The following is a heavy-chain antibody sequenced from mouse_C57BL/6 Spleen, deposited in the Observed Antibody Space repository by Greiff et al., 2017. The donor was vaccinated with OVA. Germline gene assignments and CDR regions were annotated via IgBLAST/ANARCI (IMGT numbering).Heavy chain of an antibody. CDR3: ARDSNYDY. Sequence: DVHLVESGGGLVKPGGSLKLSCAASGFTFSDYGMHWVRQAPEKGLEWVAYISSGSSTIYYAETVKGRFTISRDNAKNTLFLQMTSLRSEDTAMYYCARDSNYDYWGQGTTLTVSS. CDR1: GFTFSDYG. V-gene: IGHV5-17*01. CDR2: ISSGSSTI. D-gene: IGHD2-5*01. J-gene: IGHJ2*01.